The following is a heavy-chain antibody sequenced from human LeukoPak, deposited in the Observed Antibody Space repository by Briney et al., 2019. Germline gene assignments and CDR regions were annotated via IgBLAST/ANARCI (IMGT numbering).Heavy chain of an antibody. CDR2: INPNSGGT. V-gene: IGHV1-2*02. CDR3: ARDFGRYRYYDSSGYYATQHFDY. CDR1: GYTFTGYY. J-gene: IGHJ4*02. D-gene: IGHD3-22*01. Sequence: GASVKVSCKASGYTFTGYYMHWVRQAPGQGLEWMGWINPNSGGTNYAQKFQGRVTMTRDTSISTAYMELSRLRSDDTAVYYCARDFGRYRYYDSSGYYATQHFDYWGQGTLVTVSS.